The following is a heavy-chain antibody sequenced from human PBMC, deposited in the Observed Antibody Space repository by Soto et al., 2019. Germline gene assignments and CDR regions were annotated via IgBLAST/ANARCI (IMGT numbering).Heavy chain of an antibody. V-gene: IGHV3-23*01. J-gene: IGHJ4*02. Sequence: SLRRSCVASRFTFTSYAMSWVRQAPGKGLEWVAAISASGGATIHADSVKGRLTISRDNSKNTLYLQMNSLRAEDTAVYYCAKDVEGGRLCRGAFDYWGQGTQVTVSS. D-gene: IGHD2-2*01. CDR2: ISASGGAT. CDR3: AKDVEGGRLCRGAFDY. CDR1: RFTFTSYA.